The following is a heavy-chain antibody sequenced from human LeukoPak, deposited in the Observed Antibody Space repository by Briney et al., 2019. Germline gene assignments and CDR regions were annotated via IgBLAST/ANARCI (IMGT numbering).Heavy chain of an antibody. Sequence: QPGGSLRLSCAASGFTFSNYPMYWVRQAPGKGLEWVSAISGSGGSTYYADSVKGRFTISRDNSKNTLYLQMNSLRAEDTAVYYCANSGGQLERRRWFDPWGQGTLVTVSS. D-gene: IGHD1-1*01. CDR1: GFTFSNYP. V-gene: IGHV3-23*01. CDR3: ANSGGQLERRRWFDP. CDR2: ISGSGGST. J-gene: IGHJ5*02.